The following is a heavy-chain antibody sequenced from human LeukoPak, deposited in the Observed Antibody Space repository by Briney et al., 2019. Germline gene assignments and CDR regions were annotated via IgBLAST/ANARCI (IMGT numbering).Heavy chain of an antibody. CDR1: GFTFDDYA. CDR2: ISWNSGSR. Sequence: GGSLRLSCAASGFTFDDYAMHWVRQAPGKGLEGVSGISWNSGSRGYADSVKGRFTISRDNAKNSLYLQLNSLRAEDTALYYCAKKRRGGMIVVGAFDIWGQGTMVTVSS. D-gene: IGHD3-22*01. V-gene: IGHV3-9*01. CDR3: AKKRRGGMIVVGAFDI. J-gene: IGHJ3*02.